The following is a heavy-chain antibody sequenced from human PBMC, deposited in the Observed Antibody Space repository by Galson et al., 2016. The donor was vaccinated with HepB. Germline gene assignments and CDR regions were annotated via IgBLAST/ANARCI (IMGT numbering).Heavy chain of an antibody. CDR3: AKDEGFYNGMDF. D-gene: IGHD2-2*02. V-gene: IGHV4-61*01. CDR2: ISDSEST. CDR1: GGSVSSASHY. J-gene: IGHJ6*02. Sequence: SETLSLTCTVSGGSVSSASHYWSWVRQPTGKGLEWIGYISDSESTNYNPSPKGRVTISLARSKNQFSLRLNSVIAADTAVYYCAKDEGFYNGMDFWGQGTTVTVSS.